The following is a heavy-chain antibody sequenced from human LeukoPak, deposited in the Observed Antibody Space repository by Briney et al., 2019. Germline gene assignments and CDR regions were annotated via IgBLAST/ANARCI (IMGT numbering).Heavy chain of an antibody. CDR3: ARGPLGRRGYSGYVTFDY. V-gene: IGHV1-69*05. CDR2: FIPIFGTA. D-gene: IGHD5-12*01. CDR1: GGTFSSYA. Sequence: SVKVSRKASGGTFSSYAISWVRQAPGQGLEWMGRFIPIFGTANYAQKFQGRVTITTDESTSTAYMELSSLRSEDTAVYYCARGPLGRRGYSGYVTFDYWGQGTLVTVSS. J-gene: IGHJ4*02.